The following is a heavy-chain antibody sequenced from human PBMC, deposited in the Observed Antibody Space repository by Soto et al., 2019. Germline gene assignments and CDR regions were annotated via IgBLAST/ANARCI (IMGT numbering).Heavy chain of an antibody. J-gene: IGHJ4*02. CDR3: ATGERITMVRGVMAPFDY. D-gene: IGHD3-10*01. CDR2: ISGSGGST. CDR1: GFTFSSYA. V-gene: IGHV3-23*01. Sequence: PGGSLRLSCAASGFTFSSYAMSWVRQAPGKGLEWVSAISGSGGSTYYADSVKGRFTISRDNAKNSLYLQMNSLRAEDTALYYCATGERITMVRGVMAPFDYWGQGTLVTVSS.